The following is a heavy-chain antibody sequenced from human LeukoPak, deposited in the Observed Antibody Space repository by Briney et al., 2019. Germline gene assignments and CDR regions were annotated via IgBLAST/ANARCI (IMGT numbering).Heavy chain of an antibody. V-gene: IGHV3-30*02. CDR1: GFTFRAYA. J-gene: IGHJ6*03. D-gene: IGHD4-17*01. CDR2: IRLDGTKR. Sequence: GGSLRLSCAASGFTFRAYAMHWVRQAPGKGLEWVAFIRLDGTKRYYGNSVRGRFTISRDTSKNMMYLQMNSLRAEDTAVYYCAKGDYGDYDEPHYYFYYMEVWGKGTTVTVSS. CDR3: AKGDYGDYDEPHYYFYYMEV.